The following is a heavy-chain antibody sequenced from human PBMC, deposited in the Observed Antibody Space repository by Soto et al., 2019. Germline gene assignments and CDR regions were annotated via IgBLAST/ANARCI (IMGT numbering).Heavy chain of an antibody. CDR3: ASGGITMVRGVLCMDV. CDR2: IYYSGST. CDR1: GGSISSSSYY. J-gene: IGHJ6*02. V-gene: IGHV4-39*01. Sequence: QLQLQESGPGLVKPSETLSLTCTVSGGSISSSSYYWGWIRQPPGKGLEWIGSIYYSGSTYYNPSLKSRVTISVDTSKNQFPLKLSSVTAADTAVYYCASGGITMVRGVLCMDVWGQGTTVTVSS. D-gene: IGHD3-10*01.